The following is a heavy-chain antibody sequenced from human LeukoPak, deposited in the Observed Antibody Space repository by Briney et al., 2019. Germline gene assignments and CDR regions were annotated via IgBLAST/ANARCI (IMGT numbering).Heavy chain of an antibody. CDR3: ARSLSAGGSGSYYNEYFDY. CDR2: IYSGGST. CDR1: GFIFSSYG. Sequence: PGGSLRLSCAASGFIFSSYGMHWVRQAPGKGLEWVSVIYSGGSTYYADSVKGRFTISRDNSKNTLYLQMNSLRAEDTAVYYCARSLSAGGSGSYYNEYFDYWGQGTLVTVSS. D-gene: IGHD3-10*01. J-gene: IGHJ4*02. V-gene: IGHV3-53*01.